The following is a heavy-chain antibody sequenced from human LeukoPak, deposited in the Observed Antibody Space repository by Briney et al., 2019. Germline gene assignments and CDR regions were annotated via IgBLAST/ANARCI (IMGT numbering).Heavy chain of an antibody. CDR1: GFTFNNYW. CDR3: ATDRKVGTWDPRFDY. CDR2: IREDGSEK. D-gene: IGHD4-23*01. J-gene: IGHJ4*02. Sequence: GGSLRLSCAASGFTFNNYWMMWVRQPPGKGLEWVPIIREDGSEKNYVDSVKGRFTISRDNAKISLYLQMNRLRVEDTAVYYCATDRKVGTWDPRFDYWGQGTLVTVSS. V-gene: IGHV3-7*01.